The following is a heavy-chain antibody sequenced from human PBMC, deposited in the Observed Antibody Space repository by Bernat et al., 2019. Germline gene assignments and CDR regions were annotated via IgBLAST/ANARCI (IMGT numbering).Heavy chain of an antibody. CDR2: ISAYNGNT. CDR3: ARGRVSVRPPKYSSSWYGLVY. D-gene: IGHD6-13*01. CDR1: GYTFISYG. J-gene: IGHJ4*02. Sequence: QVQLVQSGAEVKKPGASVKVSCKASGYTFISYGISWVRQAPGQGLEWMGWISAYNGNTGYAQKFQGRVTMTRNTSISTAYMELSSLRSEDTAVYYCARGRVSVRPPKYSSSWYGLVYWGQGTLVTVSS. V-gene: IGHV1-8*01.